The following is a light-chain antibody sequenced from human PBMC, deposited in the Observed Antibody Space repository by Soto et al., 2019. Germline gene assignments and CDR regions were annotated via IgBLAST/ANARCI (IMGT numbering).Light chain of an antibody. J-gene: IGLJ3*02. CDR3: QVWHIGSYRV. Sequence: SSELTQPPSVSVAPGQTATISCGGNNVGSKVVHWYQQKPGQAPVLVVYDDTYRPSGIPERFSGSNSGNTATLTISRVEAGDEADYYCQVWHIGSYRVFGGGTQLTVL. CDR1: NVGSKV. CDR2: DDT. V-gene: IGLV3-21*02.